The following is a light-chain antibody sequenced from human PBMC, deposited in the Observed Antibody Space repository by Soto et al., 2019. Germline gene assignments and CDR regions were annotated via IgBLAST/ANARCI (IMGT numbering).Light chain of an antibody. V-gene: IGKV3-15*01. Sequence: EIVMTQSPATLSVSPGERATLSCRASQSVSSNVAWYQQRPGQAPRLLIYRASTRATGIPARFSGSGSGTEFTLTISSLQSEDFAVYYCQQYHNLWTFGKGTKVEIK. J-gene: IGKJ1*01. CDR2: RAS. CDR3: QQYHNLWT. CDR1: QSVSSN.